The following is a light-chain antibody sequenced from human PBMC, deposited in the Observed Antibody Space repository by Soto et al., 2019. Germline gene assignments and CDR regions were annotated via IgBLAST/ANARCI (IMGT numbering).Light chain of an antibody. CDR2: AAS. J-gene: IGKJ5*01. CDR3: QQLNSYPIT. V-gene: IGKV1-9*01. Sequence: MQLTQSPSSLSASLGDRVSIACRASQGISSYLAWYQQKPGKAPKLLIYAASTLQSGVPSRFSGSGSGTDFTLTISSLQPEDFATYYCQQLNSYPITFGQGTRLEIK. CDR1: QGISSY.